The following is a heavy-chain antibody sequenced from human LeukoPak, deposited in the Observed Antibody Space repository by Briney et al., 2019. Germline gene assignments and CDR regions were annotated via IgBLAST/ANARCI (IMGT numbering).Heavy chain of an antibody. CDR2: IIPIFGTA. D-gene: IGHD2-8*01. Sequence: ASVKVSCKASGGTFSSYAISWVRQAPGQGLEWMGRIIPIFGTAICAQKFRGRVTITTDEYTSTAYMELSSLRSEDTAVYYCAREDIVLMVYAMGYFDYWGQGTLVTVSS. J-gene: IGHJ4*02. CDR3: AREDIVLMVYAMGYFDY. V-gene: IGHV1-69*05. CDR1: GGTFSSYA.